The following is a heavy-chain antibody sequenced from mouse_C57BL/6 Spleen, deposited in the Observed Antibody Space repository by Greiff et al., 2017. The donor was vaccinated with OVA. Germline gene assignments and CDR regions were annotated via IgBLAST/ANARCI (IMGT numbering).Heavy chain of an antibody. V-gene: IGHV7-3*01. Sequence: EVQVVESGGGLVQPGGSLSLSCAASGFTFTDYYMSWVRQPPGKALEWLGFIRNKANGYTTEYSASVKGRFTISRYNSQSILYLQMNALRAEDSATYYCARSNWDSLYYFDYWGQGTTLTVSS. CDR3: ARSNWDSLYYFDY. CDR2: IRNKANGYTT. CDR1: GFTFTDYY. D-gene: IGHD4-1*02. J-gene: IGHJ2*01.